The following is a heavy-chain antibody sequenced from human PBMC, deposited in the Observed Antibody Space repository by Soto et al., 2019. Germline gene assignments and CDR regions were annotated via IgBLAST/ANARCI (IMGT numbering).Heavy chain of an antibody. D-gene: IGHD3-22*01. J-gene: IGHJ3*02. CDR3: ARLNYYDSSGYGPDI. CDR1: GYSFTSYW. Sequence: GESLKISCKGSGYSFTSYWISWVRQMPGKGLEWMGRIDPSDSYTNYSPSFQGHVTISADKSISTAYLQWSSLKASGTAMYYCARLNYYDSSGYGPDIWGQGTMVTVSS. V-gene: IGHV5-10-1*01. CDR2: IDPSDSYT.